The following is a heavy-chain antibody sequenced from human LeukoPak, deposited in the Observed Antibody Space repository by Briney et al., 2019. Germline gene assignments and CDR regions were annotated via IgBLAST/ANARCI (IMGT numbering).Heavy chain of an antibody. Sequence: GGSLRLSCAASGFTFSSYWMSWVRQAPGKGLEWVANIKQDGSEKYCVDSVKGRFTISRDNAKNSLYLQMNSLRAEDTALCYCARDSGGSDFDYWGQGTLVTVSS. CDR1: GFTFSSYW. CDR2: IKQDGSEK. J-gene: IGHJ4*02. CDR3: ARDSGGSDFDY. V-gene: IGHV3-7*03. D-gene: IGHD3-10*01.